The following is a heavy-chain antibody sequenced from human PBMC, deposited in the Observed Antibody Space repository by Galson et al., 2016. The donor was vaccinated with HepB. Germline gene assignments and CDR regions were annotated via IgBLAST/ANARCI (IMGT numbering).Heavy chain of an antibody. V-gene: IGHV4-39*02. CDR2: VSSGGTT. Sequence: SETLSLTCTVSVGSVSSRGSYWGWIRQPPGKGLEWLGSVSSGGTTYYNPSLKRRVAVSLDTSKKQFSLSLRSVNAADTAMYYCARGGDDHSRAIVADFWGLGTLVTVSS. CDR3: ARGGDDHSRAIVADF. CDR1: VGSVSSRGSY. J-gene: IGHJ4*02. D-gene: IGHD6-13*01.